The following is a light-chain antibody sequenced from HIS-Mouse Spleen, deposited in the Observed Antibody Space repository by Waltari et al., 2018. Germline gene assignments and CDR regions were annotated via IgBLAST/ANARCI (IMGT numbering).Light chain of an antibody. CDR2: DVS. CDR3: SSYTSSSFNVV. Sequence: QSALTQPASVSGSPGQSITIPCTGTSSDVGGYNYVSWYQKHPGKAPKLMIYDVSNRPSGVPHRFSGSKSGNTASLTISGLQAEDEADYYCSSYTSSSFNVVFGGGTKLTVL. V-gene: IGLV2-14*03. J-gene: IGLJ2*01. CDR1: SSDVGGYNY.